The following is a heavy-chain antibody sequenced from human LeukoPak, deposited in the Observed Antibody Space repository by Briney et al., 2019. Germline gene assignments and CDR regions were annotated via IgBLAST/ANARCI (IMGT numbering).Heavy chain of an antibody. CDR1: EFTFSSYS. CDR2: NSSSSNYI. V-gene: IGHV3-21*01. J-gene: IGHJ3*02. CDR3: ARDLVQLERDDAFDI. Sequence: PGGSLRLSCAASEFTFSSYSMNWVRQAPGKGLEWVPSNSSSSNYIYYADSLKGRFTISRANAKNSLYLQMNSLRAEDTAVYYCARDLVQLERDDAFDIWGQGTMVTVSS. D-gene: IGHD1-1*01.